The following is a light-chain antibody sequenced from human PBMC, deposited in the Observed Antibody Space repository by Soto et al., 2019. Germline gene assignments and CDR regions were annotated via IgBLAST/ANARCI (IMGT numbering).Light chain of an antibody. V-gene: IGKV3-15*01. CDR3: QLYNNWPRT. Sequence: EIVMTQSPATLSVSPGERATLSCRASQSVSSNLAWYQQKPGQAPRLLIYGASTRATGIPARFSGSRSGTEFTLTISILQSEDFAVYYCQLYNNWPRTFGQGTKVEIK. J-gene: IGKJ1*01. CDR2: GAS. CDR1: QSVSSN.